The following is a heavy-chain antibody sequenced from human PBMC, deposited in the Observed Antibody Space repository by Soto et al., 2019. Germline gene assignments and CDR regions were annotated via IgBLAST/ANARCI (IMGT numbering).Heavy chain of an antibody. CDR3: ARVAPYYGMDV. Sequence: QVQLVESGGGVVQPGRSLRLSCAASGFTFSSYGMHWVRQAPGKGLEWVAVIWYDGSNKYHADSVKGRFTISRDNSKNTLYLQMTSLRAEDTVVYYCARVAPYYGMDVWGQGTTVTVSS. J-gene: IGHJ6*02. CDR1: GFTFSSYG. V-gene: IGHV3-33*01. CDR2: IWYDGSNK.